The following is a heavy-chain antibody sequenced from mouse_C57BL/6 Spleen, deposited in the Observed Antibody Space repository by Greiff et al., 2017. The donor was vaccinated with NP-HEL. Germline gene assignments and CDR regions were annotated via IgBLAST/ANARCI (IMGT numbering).Heavy chain of an antibody. Sequence: VQLQQPGAELVKPGASVKLSCKASGYTFTSYWMQWVKQRPGQGLEWIGEIDPSDSYTNYNQKFKGKATLTVDTSSSTAYMQLSSLTSEDSAVYYCAGYGSSSRAWFAYWGQGTLVTVSA. CDR1: GYTFTSYW. D-gene: IGHD1-1*01. J-gene: IGHJ3*01. V-gene: IGHV1-50*01. CDR2: IDPSDSYT. CDR3: AGYGSSSRAWFAY.